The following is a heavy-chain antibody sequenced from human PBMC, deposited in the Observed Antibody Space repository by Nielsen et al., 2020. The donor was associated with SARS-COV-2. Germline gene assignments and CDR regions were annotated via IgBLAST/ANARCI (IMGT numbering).Heavy chain of an antibody. J-gene: IGHJ4*02. Sequence: GGSLRLSCAASGFTFSSYGMHWVRQAPGKGLEWVSYISSSGSAIYYADSVKGRFTISRDNAKNSLYLQMNSLRADDTAVYYCARTGIAVAGIDFDYWGQGTLVTVSS. V-gene: IGHV3-48*04. CDR3: ARTGIAVAGIDFDY. CDR2: ISSSGSAI. CDR1: GFTFSSYG. D-gene: IGHD6-19*01.